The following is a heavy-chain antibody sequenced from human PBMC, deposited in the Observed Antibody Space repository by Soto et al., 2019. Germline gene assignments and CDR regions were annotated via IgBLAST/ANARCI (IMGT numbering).Heavy chain of an antibody. CDR2: INHSGST. CDR3: ARGTLWFGELHFDY. J-gene: IGHJ4*02. CDR1: GGSFSGYY. D-gene: IGHD3-10*01. Sequence: PSETLSLTCAVYGGSFSGYYWSWIRQPPGKGLEWIGEINHSGSTNYNPSLKSRVTISVDTSKNQFPLKLSSVTAADTAVYYCARGTLWFGELHFDYWGQGTLVTVSS. V-gene: IGHV4-34*01.